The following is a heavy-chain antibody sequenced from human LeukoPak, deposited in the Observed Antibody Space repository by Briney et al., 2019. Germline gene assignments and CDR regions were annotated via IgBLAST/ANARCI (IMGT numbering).Heavy chain of an antibody. CDR1: GDSVSNYTTA. Sequence: SQTLSLNCAISGDSVSNYTTAWNWIRQSPSRGLEWLGRTYYRSKWYNEYAVSVKSRITIDPDTSKNQFSLQLSSVTPEDTAVYYCARGYYCDSWGQGTLVTVSS. CDR3: ARGYYCDS. CDR2: TYYRSKWYN. V-gene: IGHV6-1*01. J-gene: IGHJ4*02.